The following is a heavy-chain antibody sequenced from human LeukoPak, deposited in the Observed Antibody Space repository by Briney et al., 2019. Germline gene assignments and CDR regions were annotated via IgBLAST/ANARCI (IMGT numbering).Heavy chain of an antibody. D-gene: IGHD5-12*01. CDR3: TGGHSGYDSIYLGY. V-gene: IGHV3-23*01. CDR2: INGRGDST. J-gene: IGHJ4*02. Sequence: GGSLRLSCAASGFSFSTYTMNWVRQAPGKGLEWVSAINGRGDSTFYADSVKGQFTISRDNSKSTVYLQMNSLKTEDTAVYYCTGGHSGYDSIYLGYWGQGTLVTVSS. CDR1: GFSFSTYT.